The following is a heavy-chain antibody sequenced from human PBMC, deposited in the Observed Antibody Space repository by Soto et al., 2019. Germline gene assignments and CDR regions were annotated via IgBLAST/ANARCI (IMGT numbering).Heavy chain of an antibody. CDR1: GYSVSSGYY. D-gene: IGHD6-6*01. V-gene: IGHV4-38-2*02. J-gene: IGHJ5*02. Sequence: ETLCLTCSVSGYSVSSGYYWSWIRQPPGKGLEWIGSMYHSGNTYHNPSLKSRVTISVDTSKNQFSLKLSSVTAADTALYYCARDLSSSSENWFDPWGQGILVTVYS. CDR2: MYHSGNT. CDR3: ARDLSSSSENWFDP.